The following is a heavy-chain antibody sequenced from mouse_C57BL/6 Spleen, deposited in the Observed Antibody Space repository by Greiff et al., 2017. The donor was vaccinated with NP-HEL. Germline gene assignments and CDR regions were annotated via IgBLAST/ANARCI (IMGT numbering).Heavy chain of an antibody. V-gene: IGHV14-4*01. CDR2: IDPENGDT. D-gene: IGHD2-2*01. Sequence: VQLQQSGAELVRPGASVKLSCTASGFNIKDDYMHWVKQRPEQGLEWIGWIDPENGDTEYASKFQGKATITADTSSNTAYLQLSSLTSEDTAVYYGTTGDGYDGGYAMDYWGQGTSVTVSS. J-gene: IGHJ4*01. CDR1: GFNIKDDY. CDR3: TTGDGYDGGYAMDY.